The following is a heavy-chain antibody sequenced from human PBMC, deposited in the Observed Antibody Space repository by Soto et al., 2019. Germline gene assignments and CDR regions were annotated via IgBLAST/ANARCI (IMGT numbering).Heavy chain of an antibody. CDR2: IVVGSGKT. CDR3: AVPSEGVDTAMVGYYYGMDV. D-gene: IGHD5-18*01. J-gene: IGHJ6*02. CDR1: VFTFTSSA. Sequence: ASVNVSCKSSVFTFTSSAVQGVRQARCQRLEGIGWIVVGSGKTNYAQKFQERVTITRDMYTSTDYIELSSLRSEDTAVYYCAVPSEGVDTAMVGYYYGMDVWGQGTTVTVSS. V-gene: IGHV1-58*01.